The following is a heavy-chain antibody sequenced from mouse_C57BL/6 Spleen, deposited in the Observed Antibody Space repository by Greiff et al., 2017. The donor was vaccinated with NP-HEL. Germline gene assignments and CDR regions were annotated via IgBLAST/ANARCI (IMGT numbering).Heavy chain of an antibody. D-gene: IGHD2-2*01. CDR3: TGRMVTTYAMDY. Sequence: QVQLQQSGAELVRPGASVTLSCKASGYTFTDYEMHWVKQTPVHGLEWIGAIDPETGGTAYNQKFKGKAILTADKSSSTAYMELRSLTSEDSAVYYCTGRMVTTYAMDYWGQGTSVTVSS. CDR1: GYTFTDYE. V-gene: IGHV1-15*01. CDR2: IDPETGGT. J-gene: IGHJ4*01.